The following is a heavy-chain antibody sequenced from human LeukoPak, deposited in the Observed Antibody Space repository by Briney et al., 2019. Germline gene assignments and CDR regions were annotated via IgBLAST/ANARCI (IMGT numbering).Heavy chain of an antibody. CDR3: ARDRSTGAFDI. Sequence: VASVKVSCKASGGTFSSYAISWVRQAPGQGLEWMGGIIPISGTANYAQKFQGRVTITADESTSTAYMELSSLRSEDTAVYYCARDRSTGAFDIWGQGTMVTVSS. J-gene: IGHJ3*02. CDR2: IIPISGTA. CDR1: GGTFSSYA. V-gene: IGHV1-69*13. D-gene: IGHD2-8*02.